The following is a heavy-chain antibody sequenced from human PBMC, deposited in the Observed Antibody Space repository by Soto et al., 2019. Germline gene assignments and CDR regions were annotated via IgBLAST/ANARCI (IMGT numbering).Heavy chain of an antibody. Sequence: SVKVSGKPSGGPFSSYAISWVRQAPGQGLEWMGGIIPIFGTANYAQKFQGRVTITADESTSTAYMELSSLRSEDTAVYYCARDSYSSSSPQYYYYGMDVWGQGTTVTVSS. D-gene: IGHD6-6*01. CDR3: ARDSYSSSSPQYYYYGMDV. CDR2: IIPIFGTA. J-gene: IGHJ6*02. CDR1: GGPFSSYA. V-gene: IGHV1-69*13.